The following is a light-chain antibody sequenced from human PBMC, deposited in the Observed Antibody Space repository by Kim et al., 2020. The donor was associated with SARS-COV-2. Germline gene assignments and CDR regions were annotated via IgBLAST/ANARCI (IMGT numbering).Light chain of an antibody. V-gene: IGLV1-40*01. CDR3: QSYDSSLSAPYV. CDR2: GNS. J-gene: IGLJ1*01. Sequence: RVTISCTGRSSNIGAGYDVHWYQQLPGTAPKHLIYGNSNRPSGVPDRFSGSKSGTSASLAITGLQAEDEADYYCQSYDSSLSAPYVFGTGTKVTVL. CDR1: SSNIGAGYD.